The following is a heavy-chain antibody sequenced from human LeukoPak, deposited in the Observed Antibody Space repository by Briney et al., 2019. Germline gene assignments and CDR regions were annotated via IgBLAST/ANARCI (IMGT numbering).Heavy chain of an antibody. CDR2: IYYSGST. J-gene: IGHJ5*02. CDR3: ARGGRIAADGGYWFDP. D-gene: IGHD6-13*01. Sequence: PSETLSLTRAVYGGSFSDYYWSWIRQPPGKGLEWIGYIYYSGSTNYNPSLKSRVTISVDTSKNQFSLKLSSVTAADTAVYYCARGGRIAADGGYWFDPWGQGTLVTVSS. V-gene: IGHV4-59*01. CDR1: GGSFSDYY.